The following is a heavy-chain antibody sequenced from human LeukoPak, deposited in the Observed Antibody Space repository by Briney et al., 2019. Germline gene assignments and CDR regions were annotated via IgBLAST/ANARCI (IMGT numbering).Heavy chain of an antibody. CDR2: INPNSGGT. J-gene: IGHJ6*03. Sequence: ASVKVSCKASGYTFTGYYMHWVRQAPGQGLEWMGWINPNSGGTNYAQKLQGRVTMTTDTSTSTAYMELRSLRSDDTAVYYCARDAYDFWSVAHMDVWGKGTTVTVSS. V-gene: IGHV1-2*02. D-gene: IGHD3-3*01. CDR1: GYTFTGYY. CDR3: ARDAYDFWSVAHMDV.